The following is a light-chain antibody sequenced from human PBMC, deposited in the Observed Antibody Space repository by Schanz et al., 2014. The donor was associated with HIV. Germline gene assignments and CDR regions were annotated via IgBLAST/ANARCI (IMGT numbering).Light chain of an antibody. V-gene: IGLV2-14*03. Sequence: QSALTQPASVSGSPGQSITISCTGTSSDVGGYNYVSWYQQHPGKAPKLMIYDVSNRPSGVSNRFSGSKSGNTASLTISGLQAEDEADYFCCSYAGTYTRYVFGTGTKLTVL. CDR1: SSDVGGYNY. CDR3: CSYAGTYTRYV. CDR2: DVS. J-gene: IGLJ1*01.